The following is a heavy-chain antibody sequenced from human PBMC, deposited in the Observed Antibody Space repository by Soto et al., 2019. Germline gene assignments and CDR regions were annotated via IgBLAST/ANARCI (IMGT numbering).Heavy chain of an antibody. J-gene: IGHJ4*02. CDR3: ARRGYSFAWGC. CDR2: INSDGST. V-gene: IGHV3-53*01. CDR1: GFLVNSAY. D-gene: IGHD5-18*01. Sequence: EVQLVESGGGLIPPGGSLRLSCAASGFLVNSAYMTWVRQAPGKGLEWLSMINSDGSTLYAESVKGRFTISRDNSKNRLDLQMSSLRAEDTAMYYCARRGYSFAWGCWGQGTLVIVTS.